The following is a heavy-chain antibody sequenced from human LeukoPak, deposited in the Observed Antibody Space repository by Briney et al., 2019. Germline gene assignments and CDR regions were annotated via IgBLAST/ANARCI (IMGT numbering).Heavy chain of an antibody. CDR2: INPSGGFT. V-gene: IGHV1-46*01. CDR1: GYTFSTHW. CDR3: ARDQSGEWELLSGWWFDP. J-gene: IGHJ5*02. Sequence: GASVKVSCKASGYTFSTHWMHWVRQAPGQGLEWMGIINPSGGFTSYAQKFQGRVTVTRDMSTGTVYMELSNLRSEDTAVYYCARDQSGEWELLSGWWFDPWGQGTLVTVSS. D-gene: IGHD1-26*01.